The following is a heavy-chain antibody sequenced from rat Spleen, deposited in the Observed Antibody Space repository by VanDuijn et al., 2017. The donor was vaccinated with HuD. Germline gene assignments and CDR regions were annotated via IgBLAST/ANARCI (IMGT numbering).Heavy chain of an antibody. CDR1: GFSLTSYH. CDR2: ISSGGST. Sequence: QVQLKESGPGLVQPSQTLSLTCTVSGFSLTSYHVSWVRQPPGKGLEWIAAISSGGSTYYNSVLKSRLSISRDTSKSQVFLKMNSLQTEDTAMYFCARAVDYWGQGVMVTVSS. CDR3: ARAVDY. J-gene: IGHJ2*01. V-gene: IGHV2S12*01.